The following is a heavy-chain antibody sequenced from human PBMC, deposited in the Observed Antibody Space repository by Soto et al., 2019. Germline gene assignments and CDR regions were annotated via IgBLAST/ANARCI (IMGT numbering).Heavy chain of an antibody. Sequence: GGSLRLSCAASGFTFSSYAMSWVRQAPGKGLEWVSAIGGSGGRPHYADSVKGRFTISRDNSKNTLYLQMNSLRADDTAVYYCAKTAEAVAGTVYDYWGRGTLVTVSS. CDR2: IGGSGGRP. D-gene: IGHD6-19*01. CDR1: GFTFSSYA. J-gene: IGHJ4*02. V-gene: IGHV3-23*01. CDR3: AKTAEAVAGTVYDY.